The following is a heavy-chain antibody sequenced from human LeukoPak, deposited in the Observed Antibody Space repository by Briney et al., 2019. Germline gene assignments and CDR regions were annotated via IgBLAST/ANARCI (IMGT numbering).Heavy chain of an antibody. J-gene: IGHJ4*02. CDR3: TRENGAFSPFGF. CDR1: GGSITTTNF. D-gene: IGHD2-8*01. V-gene: IGHV4-4*02. Sequence: PSETLSLTCGVSGGSITTTNFWSWVRRAPGQGLEWIGEISLSGLTNYNSSLSSRVTISLDRAKNHLSLNLRSVTAADTAIYYCTRENGAFSPFGFWGQGTVVTVSS. CDR2: ISLSGLT.